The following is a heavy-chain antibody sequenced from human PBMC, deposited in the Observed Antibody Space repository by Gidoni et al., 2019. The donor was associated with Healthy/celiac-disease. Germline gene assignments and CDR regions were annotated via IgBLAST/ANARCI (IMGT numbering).Heavy chain of an antibody. Sequence: EVQLVESGGGLVQPGRSLRLSCAASGFTFDDYAMHWVRQAPGKGLEWVSGISWNSGSIGYADSVKGRFTISRDNAKNSLYLQMNSLRAEDTALYYCAKVSSGYYYYYGMDVWGQGTTVTVSS. V-gene: IGHV3-9*01. J-gene: IGHJ6*02. CDR2: ISWNSGSI. CDR1: GFTFDDYA. CDR3: AKVSSGYYYYYGMDV. D-gene: IGHD2-15*01.